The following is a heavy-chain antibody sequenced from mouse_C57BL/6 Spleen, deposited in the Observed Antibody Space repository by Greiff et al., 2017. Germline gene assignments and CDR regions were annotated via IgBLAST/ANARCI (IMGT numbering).Heavy chain of an antibody. CDR2: ILPGSGST. Sequence: QVQLQQSGAELMKPGASVKLSCKATGYTFTGYWIEWVKQRPGHGLEWIGEILPGSGSTNYNEKFKGKATFTADTSSNTAYMQLSSLTTEDSAIYYCARSAKFITTVVAPYYAMDYWGQGTSVTVAS. V-gene: IGHV1-9*01. CDR1: GYTFTGYW. D-gene: IGHD1-1*01. CDR3: ARSAKFITTVVAPYYAMDY. J-gene: IGHJ4*01.